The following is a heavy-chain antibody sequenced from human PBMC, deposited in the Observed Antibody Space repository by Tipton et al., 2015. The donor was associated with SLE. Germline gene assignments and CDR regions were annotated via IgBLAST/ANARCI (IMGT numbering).Heavy chain of an antibody. V-gene: IGHV1-2*02. J-gene: IGHJ4*02. CDR3: ARAEGNGLGTGGFDY. CDR2: INPNSSGT. CDR1: GYTFTGYY. D-gene: IGHD6-25*01. Sequence: QSGPEVKKPGASVKVSCKASGYTFTGYYVHWVRQAPGQGLEWMGWINPNSSGTNYAQKFQGRVAMTRDTSISTAYMELSSLRSDDTAVYYCARAEGNGLGTGGFDYWAQGTLVTVSS.